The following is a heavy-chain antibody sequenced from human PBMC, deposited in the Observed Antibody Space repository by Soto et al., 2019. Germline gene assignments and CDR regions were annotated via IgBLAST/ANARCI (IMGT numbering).Heavy chain of an antibody. CDR2: IYYSGST. V-gene: IGHV4-30-4*01. CDR3: AIYSNLRGGFAL. D-gene: IGHD4-4*01. J-gene: IGHJ2*01. CDR1: GGSISSGDYY. Sequence: QVQLQESGPGLVKLSQTLSLTCTVSGGSISSGDYYCSWIRQPPGKGLEWIGYIYYSGSTYYNPSLKSRVTISVDTSKNQFSLKLSSVTAADTAVYYCAIYSNLRGGFALWGRGTLVTVSS.